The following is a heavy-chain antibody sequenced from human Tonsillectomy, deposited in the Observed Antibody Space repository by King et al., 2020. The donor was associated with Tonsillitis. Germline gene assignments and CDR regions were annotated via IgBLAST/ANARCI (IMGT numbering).Heavy chain of an antibody. Sequence: VQSGTEVKKPGASVKVSCKASGYSFISYTIHWVRQAPGQGLEWMGWIYAANGHTKYSQKFQGRVTITRDTFASTGYMELSSLRSEDTAVYFCLRSIPPAYYGSGAYGVDVWGQGTTVTVSS. CDR2: IYAANGHT. J-gene: IGHJ6*02. D-gene: IGHD3-10*01. CDR3: LRSIPPAYYGSGAYGVDV. V-gene: IGHV1-3*01. CDR1: GYSFISYT.